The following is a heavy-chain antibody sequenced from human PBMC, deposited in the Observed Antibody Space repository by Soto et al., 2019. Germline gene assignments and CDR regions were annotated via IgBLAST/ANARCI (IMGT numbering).Heavy chain of an antibody. CDR1: GFTFSSYG. D-gene: IGHD6-19*01. CDR2: IWYDGSNK. J-gene: IGHJ2*01. V-gene: IGHV3-33*01. Sequence: QVQLEESGGGVVQPGRSLRLSCAASGFTFSSYGMHWVRQAPGKGLEWLAVIWYDGSNKYYADSVKGRFTISRDNSKNTLYLQMNSLGAEDTAVYYCARIPQIAVAGTRFGYFDLWGRGTLVTVSS. CDR3: ARIPQIAVAGTRFGYFDL.